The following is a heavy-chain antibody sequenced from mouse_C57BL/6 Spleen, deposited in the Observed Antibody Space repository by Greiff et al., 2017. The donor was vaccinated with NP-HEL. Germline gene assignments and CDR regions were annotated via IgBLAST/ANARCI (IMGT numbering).Heavy chain of an antibody. CDR3: AEGGLRPFAY. V-gene: IGHV1-26*01. CDR1: GYTFTDYY. Sequence: EVQLQQSGPELVKPGASVKISCKASGYTFTDYYMNWVKQSHGKSLEWIGDINPNNGGTSYNQKFKGKATLTVDKSSSTAYMELRSLTSEDSAVYYCAEGGLRPFAYWGQGTLVTVSA. D-gene: IGHD2-4*01. CDR2: INPNNGGT. J-gene: IGHJ3*01.